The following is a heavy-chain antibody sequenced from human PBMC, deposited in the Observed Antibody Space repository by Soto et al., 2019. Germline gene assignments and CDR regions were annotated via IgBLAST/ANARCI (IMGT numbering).Heavy chain of an antibody. CDR3: AGSYKFGSGTFDAFDI. D-gene: IGHD3-10*01. V-gene: IGHV1-69*01. Sequence: QVQLEQSGTEVKKPGSSVRVSCKASGGTFSSYAISWVRQAPGQGPEWMGGIIPIFGTTSYAQKFQGRVSITADESTSTTCMELSSLRSEDTAVYYCAGSYKFGSGTFDAFDIWGQGTMVTVSS. CDR2: IIPIFGTT. J-gene: IGHJ3*02. CDR1: GGTFSSYA.